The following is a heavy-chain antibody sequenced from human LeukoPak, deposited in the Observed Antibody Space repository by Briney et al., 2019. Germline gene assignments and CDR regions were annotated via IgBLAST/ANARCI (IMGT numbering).Heavy chain of an antibody. CDR1: GFTFSSYE. CDR2: ISSSGSTI. D-gene: IGHD3-10*01. J-gene: IGHJ4*02. CDR3: ASNTYYYGSGGYPVLDY. V-gene: IGHV3-48*03. Sequence: GGSLRLSCAASGFTFSSYEMNWVRQAPGKGLEWVSYISSSGSTIYYADSVKGRFTISRDNAKNSLYLQMNSLRAEDTAVYYCASNTYYYGSGGYPVLDYWGQGTLVTVSS.